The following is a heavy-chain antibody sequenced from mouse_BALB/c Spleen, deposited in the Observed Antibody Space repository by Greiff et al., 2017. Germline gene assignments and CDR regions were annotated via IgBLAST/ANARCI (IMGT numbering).Heavy chain of an antibody. CDR2: IRNKANGYTT. D-gene: IGHD1-1*01. CDR1: GFTFTDYY. J-gene: IGHJ4*01. V-gene: IGHV7-3*02. Sequence: EVQVVESGGGLVQPGGSLRLSCATSGFTFTDYYMSWVRQPPGKALEWLGFIRNKANGYTTEYSASVKGRFTISRDNSQSILYLQMNTLRAEDSATYYCARPPGGHYGDYAMDYWGQGTSVTVSS. CDR3: ARPPGGHYGDYAMDY.